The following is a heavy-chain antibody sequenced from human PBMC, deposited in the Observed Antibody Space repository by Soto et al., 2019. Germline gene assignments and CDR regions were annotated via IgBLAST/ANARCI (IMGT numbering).Heavy chain of an antibody. D-gene: IGHD6-13*01. CDR3: AKDFVQQLVGYWYFDL. CDR2: ISGSGGST. J-gene: IGHJ2*01. CDR1: GFTFSSYA. V-gene: IGHV3-23*01. Sequence: EVQLLESGGGLVQPGGSLRLSCAASGFTFSSYAMSWVRQAPGKGLEWVSAISGSGGSTYYADSVKGRFTISRDNSKNTLYLQMNSLRAEDTAVYYCAKDFVQQLVGYWYFDLWGRGTLVTVSS.